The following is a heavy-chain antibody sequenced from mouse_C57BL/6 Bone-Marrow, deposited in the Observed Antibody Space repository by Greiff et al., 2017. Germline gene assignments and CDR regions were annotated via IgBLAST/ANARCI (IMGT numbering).Heavy chain of an antibody. V-gene: IGHV6-6*01. CDR2: ISNKANNHAT. Sequence: EVKVEESGGGLVQPGGSMKLSCAASGFTFSDAWMDWVRQSPEKGLEWVAEISNKANNHATYYAESVKGRFTISRDDSKSSVYLQMNSLRAEETGIYDCTTTTVVQYPMDYWGQGTSVTVSS. J-gene: IGHJ4*01. CDR3: TTTTVVQYPMDY. CDR1: GFTFSDAW. D-gene: IGHD1-1*01.